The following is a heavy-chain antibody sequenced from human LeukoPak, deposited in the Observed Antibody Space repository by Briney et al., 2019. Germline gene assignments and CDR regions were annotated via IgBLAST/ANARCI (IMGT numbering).Heavy chain of an antibody. CDR2: IYYSGST. V-gene: IGHV4-39*01. CDR3: ARHAVDGYNYYYYYYYMDV. J-gene: IGHJ6*03. D-gene: IGHD5-24*01. CDR1: GGSISSSSYY. Sequence: KTSETLSLTCTVSGGSISSSSYYWGWIRQPPGKGLEWIGSIYYSGSTYYNPSLKSRVTISVDTSKNQFSLKLSSVTAADTAVYYCARHAVDGYNYYYYYYYMDVWGKGTTVTVSS.